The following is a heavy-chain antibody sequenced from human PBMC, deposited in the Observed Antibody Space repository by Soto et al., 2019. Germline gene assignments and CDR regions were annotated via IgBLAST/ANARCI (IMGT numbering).Heavy chain of an antibody. J-gene: IGHJ6*02. Sequence: GGSLRLSCAASAFTFSSYGMHWVRQAPGKGLEWLTLISYDGSNKYYADSVRGRFTISRDNSKNTLYLQMNSLRAEDTAVYYCAKDRDCSSTSCYLNYYYGMDVWGQGTTVTVS. CDR3: AKDRDCSSTSCYLNYYYGMDV. V-gene: IGHV3-30-3*01. D-gene: IGHD2-2*01. CDR2: ISYDGSNK. CDR1: AFTFSSYG.